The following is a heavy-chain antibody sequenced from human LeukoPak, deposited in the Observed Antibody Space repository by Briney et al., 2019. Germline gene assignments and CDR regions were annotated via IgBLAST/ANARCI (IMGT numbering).Heavy chain of an antibody. CDR3: ARHIVTGTSSFYAFDL. D-gene: IGHD1-7*01. CDR2: IYPRDSDT. V-gene: IGHV5-51*01. Sequence: PGESLKISCKGSGYSFTVYRIGWVRQMAGKGLEWMGIIYPRDSDTRYSPSFQGQVTISADRSISTAYLQWSSLKASDTAIYYCARHIVTGTSSFYAFDLWGQGTMVTVSS. CDR1: GYSFTVYR. J-gene: IGHJ3*01.